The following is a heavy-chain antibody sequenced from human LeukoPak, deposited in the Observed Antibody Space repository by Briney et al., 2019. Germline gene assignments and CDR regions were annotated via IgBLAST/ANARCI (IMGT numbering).Heavy chain of an antibody. J-gene: IGHJ4*02. V-gene: IGHV4-39*07. Sequence: SETLSLTCTVSGGSVYTSDYYWGWVRQPPGKGPEWIGDIFYTGKTNYNPSLKSRVSISIDTSKNQFSLKLTSVTTADTAVYYCARVFDSWGQGTLVTVSS. CDR3: ARVFDS. CDR2: IFYTGKT. CDR1: GGSVYTSDYY.